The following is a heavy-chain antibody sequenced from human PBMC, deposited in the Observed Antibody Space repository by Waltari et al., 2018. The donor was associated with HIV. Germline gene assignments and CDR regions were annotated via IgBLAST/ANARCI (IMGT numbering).Heavy chain of an antibody. CDR2: TYYRSKWYH. D-gene: IGHD3-9*01. CDR1: GDSVSSNNAS. CDR3: ARDADFDWLLWEGHFDP. J-gene: IGHJ5*02. V-gene: IGHV6-1*01. Sequence: QVHLQQSGPGLVKPSETLSLTCAISGDSVSSNNASWNWIRQSPSRGLEWLGRTYYRSKWYHDYELSVKSRIIIEADTSKNHFSLQINSVTPEDTAVYYCARDADFDWLLWEGHFDPWGQGTLVTVSS.